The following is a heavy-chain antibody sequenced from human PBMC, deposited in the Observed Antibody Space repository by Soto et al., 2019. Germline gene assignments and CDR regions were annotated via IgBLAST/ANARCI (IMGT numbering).Heavy chain of an antibody. V-gene: IGHV3-30-3*01. D-gene: IGHD2-15*01. Sequence: QVQLVESGGGVVQPGRSLRLSCAASGFNFNNYAINWVRQAPGKGLEWVAIISYTGTNTYYADSVKGRFTISRDNSKNILYLQMDSLTSEDTAVYYCARDRRVGAATGWFDPWGQGTLVTVSS. CDR1: GFNFNNYA. J-gene: IGHJ5*02. CDR2: ISYTGTNT. CDR3: ARDRRVGAATGWFDP.